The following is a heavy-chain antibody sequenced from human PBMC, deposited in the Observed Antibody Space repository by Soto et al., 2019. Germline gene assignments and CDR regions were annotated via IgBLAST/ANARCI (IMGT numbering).Heavy chain of an antibody. Sequence: QVQLVESGGGVVQPGRSLRLSCAASGFTFSSYGIHWVRQAPGKGLEWVAVISYDGSNRYYADSVKGRFTISRDNSKNTLYLQMNSLRAADTAVYYCAKGGYYDSSGYLGWLDYWGQGTLVTVSS. J-gene: IGHJ4*02. D-gene: IGHD3-22*01. CDR1: GFTFSSYG. CDR3: AKGGYYDSSGYLGWLDY. V-gene: IGHV3-30*18. CDR2: ISYDGSNR.